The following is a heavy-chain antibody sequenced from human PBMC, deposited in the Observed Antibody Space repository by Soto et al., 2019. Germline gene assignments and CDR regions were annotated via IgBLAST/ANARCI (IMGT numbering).Heavy chain of an antibody. J-gene: IGHJ5*01. CDR1: VAPITIND. Sequence: PSETLSLTCTFSVAPITINDWSWIRQAPGKWLEWIGYIYYSGSTTYNPSLKSRVTMSADTSKDQFSLKLNSVTAADTAEYDCAGDDAGPYEAWGPGILVSLSS. V-gene: IGHV4-59*01. CDR3: AGDDAGPYEA. CDR2: IYYSGST. D-gene: IGHD3-16*01.